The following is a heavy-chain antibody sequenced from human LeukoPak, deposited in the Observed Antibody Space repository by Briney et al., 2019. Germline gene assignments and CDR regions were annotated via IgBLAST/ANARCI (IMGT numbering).Heavy chain of an antibody. CDR3: ARGTRYFDWLLRNYYYYYYMDV. CDR1: GYTFTSYD. J-gene: IGHJ6*03. CDR2: MNPNSGNT. Sequence: ASVKVSCKASGYTFTSYDINWVRQATGQGLEWMGWMNPNSGNTGYAQKSQGRVTMTRNTSISTAYMELSSLRSEDTAVYYCARGTRYFDWLLRNYYYYYYMDVWGKGTTVTVSS. D-gene: IGHD3-9*01. V-gene: IGHV1-8*01.